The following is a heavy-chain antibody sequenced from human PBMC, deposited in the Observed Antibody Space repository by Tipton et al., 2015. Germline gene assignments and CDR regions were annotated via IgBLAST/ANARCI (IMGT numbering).Heavy chain of an antibody. D-gene: IGHD3-10*01. Sequence: RSLRLSCAASGFIFDDYAMYWVRQAPGKGLEWVSGISWNSGTIGYADSVKGRFTISRDNAESSVYLQMSGLRAEDTALYYCAKDSGSGSHYPWDGMDVWGQGTTVTVSS. V-gene: IGHV3-9*01. J-gene: IGHJ6*02. CDR3: AKDSGSGSHYPWDGMDV. CDR1: GFIFDDYA. CDR2: ISWNSGTI.